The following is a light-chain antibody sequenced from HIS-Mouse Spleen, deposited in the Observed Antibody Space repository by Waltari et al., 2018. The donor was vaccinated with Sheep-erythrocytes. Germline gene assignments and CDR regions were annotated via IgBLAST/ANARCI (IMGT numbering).Light chain of an antibody. CDR2: EGS. CDR1: SSDVGSYNL. CDR3: CSYAGSSTPWV. V-gene: IGLV2-23*01. J-gene: IGLJ3*02. Sequence: QSALTQPASVSGSPGQSITISCTGTSSDVGSYNLVSWYQQHPGKPPKLMIYEGSKRPSGVSNLFPGSKSGHTASLTISGLQAEDEADYYCCSYAGSSTPWVFGGGTKLTVL.